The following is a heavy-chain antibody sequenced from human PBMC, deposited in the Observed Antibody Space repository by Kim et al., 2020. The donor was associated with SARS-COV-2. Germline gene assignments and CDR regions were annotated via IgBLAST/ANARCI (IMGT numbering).Heavy chain of an antibody. CDR3: ARDRGCSGGSCYDYYYYYGMDV. CDR1: GYTFTGYY. Sequence: ASVKVSCKASGYTFTGYYIHWVRQAPGQGLEWMGRINPNSGGTNYAQKFQGRVTMTRDTSISTAYMELSRLRSDDTAVYYCARDRGCSGGSCYDYYYYYGMDVWGQGTTVTVSS. V-gene: IGHV1-2*06. J-gene: IGHJ6*02. D-gene: IGHD2-15*01. CDR2: INPNSGGT.